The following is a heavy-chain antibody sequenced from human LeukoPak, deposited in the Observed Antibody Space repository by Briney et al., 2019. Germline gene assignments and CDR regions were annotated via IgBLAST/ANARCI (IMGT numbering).Heavy chain of an antibody. CDR3: ARSSGAPWNALDI. CDR1: GFPFSSYA. Sequence: PGGSLRLSCAASGFPFSSYAMSWVRRAAGKGLEWVSAFNGNGGSTYYADSVKGRFTISRDNSKNTLFLQMNSLRAEDTAVYYCARSSGAPWNALDIWGQGTMVTVSS. D-gene: IGHD1-1*01. CDR2: FNGNGGST. V-gene: IGHV3-23*01. J-gene: IGHJ3*02.